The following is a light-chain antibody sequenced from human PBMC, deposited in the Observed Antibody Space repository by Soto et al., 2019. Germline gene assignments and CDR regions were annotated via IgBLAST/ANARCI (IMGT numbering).Light chain of an antibody. CDR2: GNS. Sequence: QSVLTQPPSVSGAPGQRATISCTGSSSNIGAGYDVHWYQQLPGTAPKLLIYGNSNRPSGVPDRFSGSKSGTSASLAITGLQAEDEADYYCQSYDSSLSGRNWVFGGGTKLTVL. CDR1: SSNIGAGYD. V-gene: IGLV1-40*01. J-gene: IGLJ3*02. CDR3: QSYDSSLSGRNWV.